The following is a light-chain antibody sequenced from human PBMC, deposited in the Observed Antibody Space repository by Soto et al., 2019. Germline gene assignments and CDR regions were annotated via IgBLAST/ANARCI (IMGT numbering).Light chain of an antibody. Sequence: EIVLTQSPGTLSLSPGERATLSCRASQSVSGSYLAWYQQKPGQAPRLLIYGASSRATGIPDKFSGSGSGTDFTLTISRLEPEDSAVYYCQHFGYSHGTFGLGTRLEIK. CDR3: QHFGYSHGT. J-gene: IGKJ5*01. V-gene: IGKV3-20*01. CDR1: QSVSGSY. CDR2: GAS.